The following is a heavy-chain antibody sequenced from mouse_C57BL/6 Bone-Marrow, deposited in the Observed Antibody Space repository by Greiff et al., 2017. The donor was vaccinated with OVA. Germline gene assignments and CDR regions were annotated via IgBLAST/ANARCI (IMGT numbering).Heavy chain of an antibody. D-gene: IGHD1-1*01. CDR3: ARGVYYYGSSYRDY. J-gene: IGHJ2*01. CDR2: IDPSDSYT. V-gene: IGHV1-69*01. Sequence: VKLQQPGAELVMPGASVKLSCKASGYTFTSYWMHWVKQRPGQGLEWIGEIDPSDSYTNYNQKFKGKSTLTVDKSSSTAYMQLSSLTSEDSAVYYCARGVYYYGSSYRDYWGQGTTLTVSS. CDR1: GYTFTSYW.